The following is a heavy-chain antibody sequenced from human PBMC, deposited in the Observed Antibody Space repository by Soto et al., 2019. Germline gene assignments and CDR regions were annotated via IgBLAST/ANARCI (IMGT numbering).Heavy chain of an antibody. J-gene: IGHJ4*02. CDR2: IYYSGST. CDR3: AREGYSSGWYGRYFDY. Sequence: PSETLSLTCTVSGGSISSYYWSWIRQPPGKGLEWIGYIYYSGSTNYNTSLKSRVTISVDTSKNQFSLKLSSVTAADTAVYYCAREGYSSGWYGRYFDYWGQGTLVTVSS. V-gene: IGHV4-59*01. CDR1: GGSISSYY. D-gene: IGHD6-19*01.